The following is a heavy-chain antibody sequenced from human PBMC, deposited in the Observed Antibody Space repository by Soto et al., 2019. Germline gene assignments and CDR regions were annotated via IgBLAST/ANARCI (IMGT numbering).Heavy chain of an antibody. CDR1: GGSFSGYY. J-gene: IGHJ4*02. CDR2: INHSGST. Sequence: QVQLQQWGAGLLKPSETLSLTCAVYGGSFSGYYWSWIRQPPGKGLEWIGEINHSGSTNYNPCLKSRVTISVDTSKNQFSLKLSSVSAPDTAVYYCARGASRYCSGGSCYPPDYWGEGTLVTVSS. V-gene: IGHV4-34*01. D-gene: IGHD2-15*01. CDR3: ARGASRYCSGGSCYPPDY.